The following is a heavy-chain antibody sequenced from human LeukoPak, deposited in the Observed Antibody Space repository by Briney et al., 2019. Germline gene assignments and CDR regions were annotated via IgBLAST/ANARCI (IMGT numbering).Heavy chain of an antibody. D-gene: IGHD3-10*01. Sequence: ASVKVSCKASGYTFTGYYMHWVRQAPGQGLEWMGWINPNSGGTNYAQKFQGSVTMTRDTSISTAYMELSRLRSDDTAVYYCARIGYYGSAPDYWGQGTLVTVSS. CDR1: GYTFTGYY. J-gene: IGHJ4*02. V-gene: IGHV1-2*02. CDR2: INPNSGGT. CDR3: ARIGYYGSAPDY.